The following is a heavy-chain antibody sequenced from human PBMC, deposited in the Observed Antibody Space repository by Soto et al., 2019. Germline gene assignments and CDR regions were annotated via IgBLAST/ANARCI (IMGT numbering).Heavy chain of an antibody. J-gene: IGHJ4*02. CDR1: GYTFITYG. D-gene: IGHD3-22*01. V-gene: IGHV1-18*01. Sequence: QVQLVQSGAEVKKPGASVKVSCKASGYTFITYGVSWVRQAPGQGLDWLGWISTYNGNTRYAERLQGRVTRTTDTTTNKAYMELRNLRSDDTAVYYCARGPTDYYDNSANYFLDYWGQGTLVTVSS. CDR2: ISTYNGNT. CDR3: ARGPTDYYDNSANYFLDY.